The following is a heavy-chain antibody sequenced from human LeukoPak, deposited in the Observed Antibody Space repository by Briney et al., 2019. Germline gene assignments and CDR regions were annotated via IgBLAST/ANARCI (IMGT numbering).Heavy chain of an antibody. D-gene: IGHD2-15*01. CDR3: TFLEDIVVVVAAMGPG. V-gene: IGHV3-73*01. J-gene: IGHJ4*02. CDR1: GFTFSGSA. Sequence: PGGSLRLSCAASGFTFSGSAMHWVRQASGKGLEWVGRIRSKANSFATAYAASVKGRFTISRDDSKNTAYLQMNSLKTEDTAVYYCTFLEDIVVVVAAMGPGWGQGTLVTVSS. CDR2: IRSKANSFAT.